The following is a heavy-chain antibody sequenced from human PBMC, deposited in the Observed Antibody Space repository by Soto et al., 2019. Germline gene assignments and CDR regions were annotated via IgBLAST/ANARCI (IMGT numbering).Heavy chain of an antibody. J-gene: IGHJ5*02. CDR2: IYYSGST. CDR1: GGSISSYY. D-gene: IGHD4-17*01. V-gene: IGHV4-59*01. CDR3: ARDGALGEDYGDYNWFDP. Sequence: PSETLSLTCTVSGGSISSYYWSWIRQPPGKGLEWIGYIYYSGSTNYNPSLKSRVTISVDTSKNQFSLKLSSVTAADTAVYYCARDGALGEDYGDYNWFDPWGQGTLVTVSS.